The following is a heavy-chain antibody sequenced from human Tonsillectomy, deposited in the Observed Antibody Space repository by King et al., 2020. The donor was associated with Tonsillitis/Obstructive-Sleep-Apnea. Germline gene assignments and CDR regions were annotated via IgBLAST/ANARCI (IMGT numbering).Heavy chain of an antibody. CDR2: ISSSSSTI. CDR3: ARERDYDFWSGPFDY. Sequence: VQLVESGGGLVQPGGSLRLSCAASGFTFSSYSMNWVRQAPGKGLEWGSYISSSSSTIYYADSVKGRFTISRDNAKNSLYLQMNSLRDEDTAVYYCARERDYDFWSGPFDYWGQGTLVTVSS. V-gene: IGHV3-48*02. CDR1: GFTFSSYS. D-gene: IGHD3-3*01. J-gene: IGHJ4*02.